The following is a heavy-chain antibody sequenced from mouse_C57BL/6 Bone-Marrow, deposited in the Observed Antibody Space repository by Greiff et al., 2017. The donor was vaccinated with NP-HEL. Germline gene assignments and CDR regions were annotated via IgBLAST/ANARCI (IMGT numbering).Heavy chain of an antibody. CDR1: GYTFTSYW. D-gene: IGHD1-1*01. V-gene: IGHV1-52*01. J-gene: IGHJ2*01. Sequence: QVTLKVSDAELVKPGSSVKLSCKASGYTFTSYWMHWVKQRPIQGLEWIGNIDPSDSETHYNRKFKDKATLTVDKSSSTAYMQLSSLTSEDSAVYYCAFITTVVEGFDYWGQGTTLTVSS. CDR2: IDPSDSET. CDR3: AFITTVVEGFDY.